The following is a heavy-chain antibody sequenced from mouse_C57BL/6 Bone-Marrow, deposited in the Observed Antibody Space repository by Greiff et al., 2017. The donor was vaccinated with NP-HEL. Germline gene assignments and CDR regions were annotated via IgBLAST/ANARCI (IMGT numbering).Heavy chain of an antibody. CDR1: GFTFSSYA. V-gene: IGHV5-4*01. CDR2: ISDGGSYT. Sequence: DVHLVESGGGLVKPGGSLKLSCAASGFTFSSYAMSWVRQTPEKRLEWVATISDGGSYTYYPDNVKGRFTISRDNAKNNLYLQMSHLKSEDTAMYYCARDGHYAMDYWGQGTSVTVSS. J-gene: IGHJ4*01. CDR3: ARDGHYAMDY.